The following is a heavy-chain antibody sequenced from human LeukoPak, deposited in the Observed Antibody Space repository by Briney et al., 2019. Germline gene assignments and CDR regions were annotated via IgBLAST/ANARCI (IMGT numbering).Heavy chain of an antibody. CDR2: IYPSDSDT. CDR1: GYTFATYW. V-gene: IGHV5-51*01. Sequence: GESLKISCKGFGYTFATYWIGWVRQMHGKGPEWMGTIYPSDSDTRYSPSFQGHVTISADKSITTAYLQWSSLKASDSAMYYCTRTTRLVAHAFYFDQWGRGTLVTVSS. J-gene: IGHJ4*02. CDR3: TRTTRLVAHAFYFDQ. D-gene: IGHD2-2*01.